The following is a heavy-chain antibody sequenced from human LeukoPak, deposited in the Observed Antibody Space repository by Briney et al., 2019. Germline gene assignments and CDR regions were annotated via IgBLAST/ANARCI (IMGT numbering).Heavy chain of an antibody. D-gene: IGHD2-15*01. Sequence: PSEALSLTCTVSSGSVSSSSHYWNWIRQPPGKGLEWIGSIYYSGSTNYNPSLQSRVTISVDTSKNQFSLRLSSVTAADTAMYYCARRDCSGGSCYFQPWGQGTLVTVSS. V-gene: IGHV4-39*01. CDR3: ARRDCSGGSCYFQP. CDR1: SGSVSSSSHY. J-gene: IGHJ1*01. CDR2: IYYSGST.